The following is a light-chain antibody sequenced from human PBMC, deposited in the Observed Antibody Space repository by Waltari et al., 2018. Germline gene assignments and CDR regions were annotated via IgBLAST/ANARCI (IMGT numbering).Light chain of an antibody. CDR3: SSYTSSTTLVV. CDR2: DVS. V-gene: IGLV2-14*03. CDR1: SSDVGGYNY. J-gene: IGLJ2*01. Sequence: QSALTQPASVSGSPGQSITLSCTGTSSDVGGYNYVPWYQQHPGKAPKLMIYDVSNRPSGVSNRFSGSKSGNTASLTISGLQAVDEADYYCSSYTSSTTLVVFGGGTKLTVL.